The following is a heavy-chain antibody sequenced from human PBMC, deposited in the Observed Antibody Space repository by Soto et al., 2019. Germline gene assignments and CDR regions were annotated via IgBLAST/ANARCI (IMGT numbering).Heavy chain of an antibody. Sequence: QVRLVQSGAEVKKPGASVKVSCKASGYTFSGYFIHWVRQAPGQGLEWMGWVNPESGGAKYGQKFQGRVTMTRDTSTTTSYMELSRLVSDDTAVYYCARVPDSSGYVDWGQGTLVTVSA. V-gene: IGHV1-2*02. CDR2: VNPESGGA. J-gene: IGHJ4*02. CDR3: ARVPDSSGYVD. D-gene: IGHD3-22*01. CDR1: GYTFSGYF.